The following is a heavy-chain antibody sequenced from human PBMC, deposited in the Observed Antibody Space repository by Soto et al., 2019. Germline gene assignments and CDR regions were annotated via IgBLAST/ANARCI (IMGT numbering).Heavy chain of an antibody. J-gene: IGHJ4*02. CDR3: AREGTGAAAGTFDY. V-gene: IGHV3-53*01. Sequence: GGSLRLSCAASGFTVSSNYMSWVRQAPGKGLEWVSVIYSGGSTYYADSVKGRFTISRDNSKNTLYLQMNSLRAEDTAVYYCAREGTGAAAGTFDYWGQGTLVTVSS. CDR2: IYSGGST. CDR1: GFTVSSNY. D-gene: IGHD6-13*01.